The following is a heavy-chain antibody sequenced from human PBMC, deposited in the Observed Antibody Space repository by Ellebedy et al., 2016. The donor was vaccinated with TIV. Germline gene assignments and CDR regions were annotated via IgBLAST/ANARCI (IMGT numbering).Heavy chain of an antibody. V-gene: IGHV5-51*01. CDR2: IYPGDSNT. J-gene: IGHJ4*02. CDR3: ASNYGYGVPVDF. Sequence: GESLKLSCRGSGYKLTNYWIGWVRQMPGKGLEWIGIIYPGDSNTMYSPSFQGQVTISADKSVSTAYLQWTSLKASDTALYFCASNYGYGVPVDFWGQGTLVIVSS. D-gene: IGHD5-18*01. CDR1: GYKLTNYW.